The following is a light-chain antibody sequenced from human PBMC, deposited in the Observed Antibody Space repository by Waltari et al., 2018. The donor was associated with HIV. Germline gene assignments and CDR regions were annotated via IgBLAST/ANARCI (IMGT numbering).Light chain of an antibody. Sequence: QSALTQTRSVSGSPGQSVTIPCTGTSSDVGGYNYVSWYQQHPGNAPKLIISDVTKRPSGVPDRFTGSKSGDTASLTMSGLQAEDEADYYCCSYAGNKTYVFGTGTEVTVL. CDR1: SSDVGGYNY. CDR3: CSYAGNKTYV. V-gene: IGLV2-11*01. CDR2: DVT. J-gene: IGLJ1*01.